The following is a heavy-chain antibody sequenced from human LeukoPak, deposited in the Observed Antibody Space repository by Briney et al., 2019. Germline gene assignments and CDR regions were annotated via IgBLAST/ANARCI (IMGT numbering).Heavy chain of an antibody. J-gene: IGHJ4*02. V-gene: IGHV4-38-2*01. CDR2: IYHSGST. Sequence: SETLSPTCAVSGYSISSGYYWGWIRQPPGKGLEWIGSIYHSGSTYYNPSLKSRVTISVDTSKNQFSLKLSSVTAADTAVYYWARVNGDYPYYFDYWGQGTLVTVSS. CDR1: GYSISSGYY. D-gene: IGHD4-17*01. CDR3: ARVNGDYPYYFDY.